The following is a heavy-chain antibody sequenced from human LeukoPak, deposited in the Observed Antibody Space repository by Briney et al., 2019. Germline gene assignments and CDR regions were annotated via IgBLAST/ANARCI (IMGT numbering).Heavy chain of an antibody. V-gene: IGHV3-21*01. CDR1: GFTFSDYN. Sequence: GGSLRLSCAASGFTFSDYNMTWVRQAPGKGLQWVSSISTSSSYIYYADSVKGRFTISRDDAKNSLYLQMNSLRAEDTAVYYCARDRIPYSGSYEDYWGQGTLVTVYS. CDR2: ISTSSSYI. J-gene: IGHJ4*02. CDR3: ARDRIPYSGSYEDY. D-gene: IGHD1-26*01.